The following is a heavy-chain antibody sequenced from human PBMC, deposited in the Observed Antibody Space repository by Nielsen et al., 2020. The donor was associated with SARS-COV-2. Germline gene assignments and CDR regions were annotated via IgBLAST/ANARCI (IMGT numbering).Heavy chain of an antibody. Sequence: GESLKISCAASGFTFSGPAMHWVRQAYGKGREWVGRIRSRLNSYATAYAASVKGRFTISRDDSSNTAYLQMNSLKTEDTAVYYCARQDSSGWFKYYYYMDVWGKGTTVTVSS. V-gene: IGHV3-73*01. J-gene: IGHJ6*03. CDR1: GFTFSGPA. CDR2: IRSRLNSYAT. CDR3: ARQDSSGWFKYYYYMDV. D-gene: IGHD6-19*01.